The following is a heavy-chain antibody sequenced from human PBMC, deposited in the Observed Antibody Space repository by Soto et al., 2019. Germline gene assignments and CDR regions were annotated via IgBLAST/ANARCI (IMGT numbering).Heavy chain of an antibody. Sequence: SVKVSCKASGGTFSSYAISWVRQAPGQGLEWMGGIIPIFGTANYAQKFQGRVTITADESTSTAYMELSSLRSEDTAVYYCARAAAIYYDSSGYSWFDPWGQGTLVTVSS. CDR1: GGTFSSYA. J-gene: IGHJ5*02. CDR3: ARAAAIYYDSSGYSWFDP. CDR2: IIPIFGTA. V-gene: IGHV1-69*13. D-gene: IGHD3-22*01.